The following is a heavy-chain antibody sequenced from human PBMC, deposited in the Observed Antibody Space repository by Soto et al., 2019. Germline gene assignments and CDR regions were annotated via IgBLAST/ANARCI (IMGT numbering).Heavy chain of an antibody. Sequence: QVQLVQSGAEVKKPGASVKVSCKASGYTFTSYDINWVRQATVQGLEWMGWMNPNSSNTGYAQKFQGRVTMTRNTTISTADMELRSLGSEATAVYSCASEHSSSWRFDYWGQGTLVTVSS. CDR3: ASEHSSSWRFDY. V-gene: IGHV1-8*01. D-gene: IGHD6-13*01. CDR2: MNPNSSNT. CDR1: GYTFTSYD. J-gene: IGHJ4*02.